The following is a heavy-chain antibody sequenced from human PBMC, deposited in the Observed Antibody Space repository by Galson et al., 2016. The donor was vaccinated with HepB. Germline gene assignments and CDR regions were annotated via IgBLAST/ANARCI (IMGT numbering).Heavy chain of an antibody. J-gene: IGHJ4*02. CDR2: VFYTGST. CDR1: NDSIVSSNW. CDR3: ARAGWCSGGGCSYFGY. D-gene: IGHD2-15*01. Sequence: SETLSLTCDVSNDSIVSSNWWSWVRQPPGKGLEWIGEVFYTGSTNYNPSLKTRVVISVDKSINQFSLRVTSVTAEDTAVYYCARAGWCSGGGCSYFGYWGQGNLITVSS. V-gene: IGHV4/OR15-8*01.